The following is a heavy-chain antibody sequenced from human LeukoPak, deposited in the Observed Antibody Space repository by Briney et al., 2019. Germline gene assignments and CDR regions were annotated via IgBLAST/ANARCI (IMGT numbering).Heavy chain of an antibody. D-gene: IGHD3-22*01. J-gene: IGHJ4*02. V-gene: IGHV3-9*01. CDR1: GFTFDDYA. CDR3: ARDPQAKDYYDSSGTIGY. CDR2: ISWNSGSI. Sequence: GGSLRLSCAASGFTFDDYAMHWVRQAPGKGLEWVSGISWNSGSIGYADSVKGRFTISRDNAKNSLYLQMNSLRAEDTALYYCARDPQAKDYYDSSGTIGYWGQGTLVTVSS.